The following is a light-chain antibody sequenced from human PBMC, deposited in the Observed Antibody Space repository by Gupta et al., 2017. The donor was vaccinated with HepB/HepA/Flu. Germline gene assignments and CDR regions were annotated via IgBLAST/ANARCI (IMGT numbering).Light chain of an antibody. CDR1: SSDVGGYNY. Sequence: QSALTQPASVSGSPGQSITISCTGTSSDVGGYNYVSWYQQHPGKAPKIMIYDVSNRPSGVSIRFSGSKSGNTASLTISGLQAEDEADYYCFSFTNTHTHVFGTGTKVTVL. V-gene: IGLV2-14*03. CDR3: FSFTNTHTHV. J-gene: IGLJ1*01. CDR2: DVS.